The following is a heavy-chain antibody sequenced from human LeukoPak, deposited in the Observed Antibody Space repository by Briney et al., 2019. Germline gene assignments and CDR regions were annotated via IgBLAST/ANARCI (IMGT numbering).Heavy chain of an antibody. Sequence: GGSLRLSCAASGFTFSSYAMHWVRQAPGKGLEYVSAISSNGGNTYHANSGEGRFTISRDNSKNTLYLQMGSPGAEDMAVYYCARGGYYYDSSGYSLAVVAFDIWGQGTMVTVSS. CDR3: ARGGYYYDSSGYSLAVVAFDI. D-gene: IGHD3-22*01. J-gene: IGHJ3*02. CDR2: ISSNGGNT. CDR1: GFTFSSYA. V-gene: IGHV3-64*01.